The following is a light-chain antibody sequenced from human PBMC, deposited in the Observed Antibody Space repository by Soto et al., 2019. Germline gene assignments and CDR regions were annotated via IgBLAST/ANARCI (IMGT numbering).Light chain of an antibody. CDR3: SSYTTSNTLV. CDR1: SGDVGGYNY. J-gene: IGLJ2*01. Sequence: QSALTQPPSASGSPGQSVTISCTGTSGDVGGYNYVSWYQQHPGKAPKLVIFEVNKRPSGVPDRFSGSKSGNTASLTVSGRQTEDEADYYCSSYTTSNTLVFGGGTKLTVL. V-gene: IGLV2-8*01. CDR2: EVN.